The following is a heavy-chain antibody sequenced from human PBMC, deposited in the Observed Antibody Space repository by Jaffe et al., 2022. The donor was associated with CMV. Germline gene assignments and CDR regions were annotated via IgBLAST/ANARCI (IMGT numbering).Heavy chain of an antibody. D-gene: IGHD2-8*02. CDR1: GFTFSSYG. J-gene: IGHJ4*02. CDR3: ARAGGGYGFFHDY. CDR2: IWYDGSNK. V-gene: IGHV3-33*08. Sequence: QVQLVESGGGVVQPGRSLRLSCAASGFTFSSYGMHWVRQAPGKGLEWVAVIWYDGSNKYYADSVKGRFTISRDNSKNTLYLQMNSLRAEDTAVYYCARAGGGYGFFHDYWGQGTLVTVSS.